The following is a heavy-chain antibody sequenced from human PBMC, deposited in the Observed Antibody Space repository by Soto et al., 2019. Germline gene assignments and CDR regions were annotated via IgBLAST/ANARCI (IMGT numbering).Heavy chain of an antibody. Sequence: SETLSLTCAVYGGSFSGYYWSWIRQPPGKGLEWIGEINHSGSTNYNPSLKSRVTISVDTYKNQFSLKLSSVTAADTAVYNCARGGIAAKIGDYYGMDVWGQGTTVTVSS. CDR2: INHSGST. CDR3: ARGGIAAKIGDYYGMDV. CDR1: GGSFSGYY. J-gene: IGHJ6*02. V-gene: IGHV4-34*01. D-gene: IGHD6-13*01.